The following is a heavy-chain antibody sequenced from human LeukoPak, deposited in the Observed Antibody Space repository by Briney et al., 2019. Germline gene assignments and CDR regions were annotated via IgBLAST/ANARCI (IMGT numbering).Heavy chain of an antibody. CDR2: ISSSSSYI. J-gene: IGHJ1*01. Sequence: GGSLRLSCAASGFTFSSYSMNWVRQAPGKGLEWVSSISSSSSYIYYADSVKGRFTISRDNAKNSLYLQMNSLRAEDTAVYYXXXDXAPXXXLTGXXRDNYXXXXWGQ. D-gene: IGHD3-9*01. V-gene: IGHV3-21*01. CDR1: GFTFSSYS. CDR3: XXDXAPXXXLTGXXRDNYXXXX.